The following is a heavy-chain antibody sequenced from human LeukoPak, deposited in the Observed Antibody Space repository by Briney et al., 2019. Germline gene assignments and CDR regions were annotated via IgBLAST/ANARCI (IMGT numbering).Heavy chain of an antibody. D-gene: IGHD3-10*01. CDR2: INHSGST. J-gene: IGHJ4*02. Sequence: SETLSLTCAVYGGSFSGYYWSWIRQPPGKGLEWIGEINHSGSTNYNPSLKSRVTISVDTSKNQFSLKLSSVTAADTAVYYCARTDGSGSSLGYYFDYWGQGTLVTVSS. CDR3: ARTDGSGSSLGYYFDY. V-gene: IGHV4-34*01. CDR1: GGSFSGYY.